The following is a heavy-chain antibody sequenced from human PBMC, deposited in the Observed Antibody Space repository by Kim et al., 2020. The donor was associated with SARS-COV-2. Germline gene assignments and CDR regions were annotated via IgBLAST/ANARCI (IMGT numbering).Heavy chain of an antibody. D-gene: IGHD1-7*01. CDR3: ARDVELYYYSYGMDV. J-gene: IGHJ6*02. Sequence: ASVKVSCKASGYTFTGYYMHWVRQAPGQGLEWMGRINPNSGGTNYAQKFQGRVTMTRDPSISTAYMELSRLRSDDTAVYYCARDVELYYYSYGMDVWGQGTTVTVSS. CDR2: INPNSGGT. CDR1: GYTFTGYY. V-gene: IGHV1-2*06.